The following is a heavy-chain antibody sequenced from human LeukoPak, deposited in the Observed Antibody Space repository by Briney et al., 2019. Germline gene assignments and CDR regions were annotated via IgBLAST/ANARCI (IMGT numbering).Heavy chain of an antibody. CDR1: GGSFSGSSYY. CDR2: IYYSGST. CDR3: ARHRAYSSSSPFDY. D-gene: IGHD6-6*01. Sequence: PSETLSLTCTVSGGSFSGSSYYWGWIRQPPGKGLEWIGSIYYSGSTYYNPSLKSRVTMFVDMSKNQFSLRLSSVTAADTAVYYCARHRAYSSSSPFDYWGQGTLVTVSS. J-gene: IGHJ4*02. V-gene: IGHV4-39*01.